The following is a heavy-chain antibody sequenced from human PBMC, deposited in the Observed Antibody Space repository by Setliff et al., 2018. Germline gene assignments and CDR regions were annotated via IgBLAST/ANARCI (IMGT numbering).Heavy chain of an antibody. D-gene: IGHD3-16*01. Sequence: SETLSLTCSVSGMSITSYYWSWIRQSPGRGLEWIGYIYYTGSTTYSPSLKSRVTISPDTSKNQFHLAVKSVTEADTAVYYCARALRSPLGGTAFVPVHFDPWGQGILVTV. CDR1: GMSITSYY. J-gene: IGHJ5*02. V-gene: IGHV4-59*01. CDR3: ARALRSPLGGTAFVPVHFDP. CDR2: IYYTGST.